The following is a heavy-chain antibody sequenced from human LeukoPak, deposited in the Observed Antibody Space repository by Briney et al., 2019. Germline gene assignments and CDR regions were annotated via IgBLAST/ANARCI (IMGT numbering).Heavy chain of an antibody. CDR3: ATVEPAAPEWAFDI. D-gene: IGHD2-2*01. CDR2: FDPEDGET. CDR1: GYTLTELS. Sequence: GASVKVSCKVSGYTLTELSMHWVRQAPGEGLEWMGGFDPEDGETIYAQKFQGRVTMTEDTSTDTAYMELSSLRSEDTAVYYCATVEPAAPEWAFDIWGQGTMVTVSS. V-gene: IGHV1-24*01. J-gene: IGHJ3*02.